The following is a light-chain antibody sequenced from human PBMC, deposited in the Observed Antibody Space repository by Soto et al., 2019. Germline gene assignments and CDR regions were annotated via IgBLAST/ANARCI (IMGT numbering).Light chain of an antibody. Sequence: DIQMTQSPSTMTASVGDRVTITCRASQDISNWLAWYQHKPGKGPKLLIYGASTLESGVPSRFSGSGSGTDFTLTISSPQPEDFATYYCQQANSFLSITFGQGTRLEIK. CDR3: QQANSFLSIT. J-gene: IGKJ5*01. CDR1: QDISNW. CDR2: GAS. V-gene: IGKV1D-12*01.